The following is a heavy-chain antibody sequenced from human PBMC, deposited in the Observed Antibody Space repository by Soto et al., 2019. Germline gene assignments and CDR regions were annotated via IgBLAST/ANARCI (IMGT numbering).Heavy chain of an antibody. V-gene: IGHV3-7*01. CDR1: GFTFSSYW. J-gene: IGHJ6*03. D-gene: IGHD3-3*01. CDR3: ARDGYYDFWSGTYYYYMDV. CDR2: IKQDGSEK. Sequence: GGSLRLSCAASGFTFSSYWMSWVRQAPGKGLEWVANIKQDGSEKYYVDSVKGRFTISRDNAKNSLYLQMNSLRAEDTAVYYCARDGYYDFWSGTYYYYMDVWGKGTTVTVSS.